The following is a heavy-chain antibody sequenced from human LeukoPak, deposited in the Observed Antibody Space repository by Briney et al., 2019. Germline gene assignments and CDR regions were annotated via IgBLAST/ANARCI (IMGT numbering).Heavy chain of an antibody. CDR1: GGTFSSYA. Sequence: SVKVSCKASGGTFSSYAISWVRQAPGQGLEWMGRIIPILGIANYAQKFQGRVTITADKSTSTAYMELSSLRSEDTAVYYCARESSSGPFEVDWGQGTLVTVSS. V-gene: IGHV1-69*04. CDR2: IIPILGIA. D-gene: IGHD6-19*01. J-gene: IGHJ4*02. CDR3: ARESSSGPFEVD.